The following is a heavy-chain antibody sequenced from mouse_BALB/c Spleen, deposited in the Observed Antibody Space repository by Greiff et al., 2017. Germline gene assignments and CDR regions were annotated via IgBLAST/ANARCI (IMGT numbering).Heavy chain of an antibody. CDR1: GYTFTSYW. Sequence: VKLQESGAELAKPGASVKMSCKASGYTFTSYWMHWVKQRPGQGLEWIGYINPSTGYTEYNQKFKDKATLTADKSSSTAYMQLSSLTSEDSAVYYCARDGNYPYWYFDVWGAGTTVTVSS. CDR3: ARDGNYPYWYFDV. CDR2: INPSTGYT. V-gene: IGHV1-7*01. D-gene: IGHD2-1*01. J-gene: IGHJ1*01.